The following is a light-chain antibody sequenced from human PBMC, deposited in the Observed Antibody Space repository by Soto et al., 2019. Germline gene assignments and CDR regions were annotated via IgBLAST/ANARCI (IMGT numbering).Light chain of an antibody. CDR1: QSVSSSY. J-gene: IGKJ1*01. V-gene: IGKV3-20*01. CDR2: GAS. CDR3: QQYGKLPRT. Sequence: EIVLTQSPGILSLSPGERASLSCEASQSVSSSYLAWYQQKPGQAPRLLIFGASRRVTGIPDRFSGSGSGTNFTLTISRLEPEDFAVYYCQQYGKLPRTFGQGTKVDIK.